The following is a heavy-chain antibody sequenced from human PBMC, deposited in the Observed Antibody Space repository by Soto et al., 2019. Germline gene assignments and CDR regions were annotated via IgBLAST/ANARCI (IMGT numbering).Heavy chain of an antibody. J-gene: IGHJ4*02. CDR2: ISGSGGRT. CDR1: GDSFDDSFDTHA. V-gene: IGHV3-23*01. D-gene: IGHD7-27*01. CDR3: AKDHASIWGNFDS. Sequence: EVRLLQSGGDSVEPGGSLRLSCAAPGDSFDDSFDTHAMNWVRQAPGSGLEWVSTISGSGGRTYYADFVEGRFTISRDNSKNTLYLQMHSLRVEDTAVYYCAKDHASIWGNFDSWGQGTLVTVSS.